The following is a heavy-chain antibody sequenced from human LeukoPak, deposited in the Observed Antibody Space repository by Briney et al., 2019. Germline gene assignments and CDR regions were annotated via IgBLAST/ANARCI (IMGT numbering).Heavy chain of an antibody. D-gene: IGHD5-12*01. V-gene: IGHV4-38-2*01. CDR3: ARAGYSGYDSIHYYYYYYMDV. CDR2: IYHTGKS. Sequence: SETLSLTCAVYGGSFSGYYWDWIRQPPGKGLEWIASIYHTGKSYYNPSLKSRVTISVDTSKNQISLKLRSVTAADTAVYYCARAGYSGYDSIHYYYYYYMDVWGKGTTVTISS. J-gene: IGHJ6*03. CDR1: GGSFSGYY.